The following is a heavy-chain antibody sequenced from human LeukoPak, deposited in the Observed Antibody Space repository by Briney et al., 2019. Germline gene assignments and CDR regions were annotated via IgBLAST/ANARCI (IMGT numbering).Heavy chain of an antibody. Sequence: GGSLRLSCAASGFTFYSYAMSWVRQAPGKGLEWVSAISGSGASTYYADSVKGRFTITRDNSKNMLFLQMNSLRAEDTAVYYCAREARATPDFWGQGTVVTVSS. J-gene: IGHJ4*02. CDR1: GFTFYSYA. CDR3: AREARATPDF. CDR2: ISGSGAST. V-gene: IGHV3-23*01. D-gene: IGHD1-26*01.